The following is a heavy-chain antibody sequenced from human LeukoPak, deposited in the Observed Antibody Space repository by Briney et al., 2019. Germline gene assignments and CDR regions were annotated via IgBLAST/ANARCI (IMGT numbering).Heavy chain of an antibody. CDR1: GYTFTSYD. J-gene: IGHJ5*02. Sequence: ASVKVSCKASGYTFTSYDINWVRQATGQGLEWMGWMNPNSGNTGYAQKFQGRVTMTRNTSISTAYMELSSLRSEDTAVYYCAIGKLASRRGSWFDPWGQGTLVTVSS. D-gene: IGHD6-6*01. V-gene: IGHV1-8*01. CDR3: AIGKLASRRGSWFDP. CDR2: MNPNSGNT.